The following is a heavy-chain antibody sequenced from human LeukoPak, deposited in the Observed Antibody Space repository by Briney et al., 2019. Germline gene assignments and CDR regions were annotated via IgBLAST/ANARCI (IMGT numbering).Heavy chain of an antibody. D-gene: IGHD2-15*01. V-gene: IGHV1-8*01. CDR1: GYTFTSYD. CDR2: MNPNSGNT. CDR3: ARGDSDKDY. Sequence: GASVKVSCKASGYTFTSYDINWVRQATGQGLEWMGWMNPNSGNTGYAQKFQGRVTMTRDMSTSTVYMELSSLRSEDTAVYYCARGDSDKDYWGQGTLVTVSS. J-gene: IGHJ4*02.